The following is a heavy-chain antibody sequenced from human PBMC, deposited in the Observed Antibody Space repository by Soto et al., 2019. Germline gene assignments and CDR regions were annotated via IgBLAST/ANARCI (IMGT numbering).Heavy chain of an antibody. Sequence: SETLSLTCTVSGGSVSSGSYYWSWIRQPPGKGLEWIGYIYYSGSTNYNPSLKSRVTISVDTSKNQFSLKLSSVTAADTAVYYCARVSSPLTPPMIENWFDPWGQGTLVTVSS. J-gene: IGHJ5*02. D-gene: IGHD3-22*01. CDR1: GGSVSSGSYY. V-gene: IGHV4-61*01. CDR3: ARVSSPLTPPMIENWFDP. CDR2: IYYSGST.